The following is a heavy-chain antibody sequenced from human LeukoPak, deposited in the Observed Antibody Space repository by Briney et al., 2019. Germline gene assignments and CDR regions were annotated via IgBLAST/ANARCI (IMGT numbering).Heavy chain of an antibody. J-gene: IGHJ6*02. Sequence: SETLSLTCADYGGSFSGYYWTWIRQPPGKGLEWNGEINHSASTNNNPSLKSRVTVSVDTSKNQLSLKLSSVTAADTAVYYCARTLWFGELLDPLRGHYGMDVWGQGTTVTVSS. CDR3: ARTLWFGELLDPLRGHYGMDV. CDR1: GGSFSGYY. V-gene: IGHV4-34*01. D-gene: IGHD3-10*01. CDR2: INHSAST.